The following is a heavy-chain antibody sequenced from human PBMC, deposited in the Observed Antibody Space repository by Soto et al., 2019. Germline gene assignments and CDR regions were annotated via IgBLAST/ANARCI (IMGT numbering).Heavy chain of an antibody. Sequence: GASVKVSCEACGGTFRSYTISCVRQAPGQGLEWMGRIIPILGIANYAQKFQGRVTITADKSTSTAYMELSSLRSEDTAVYYCARNPPYSYDRRENNPFDYWGQGTLVTVSS. CDR2: IIPILGIA. J-gene: IGHJ4*02. CDR1: GGTFRSYT. CDR3: ARNPPYSYDRRENNPFDY. V-gene: IGHV1-69*02. D-gene: IGHD5-18*01.